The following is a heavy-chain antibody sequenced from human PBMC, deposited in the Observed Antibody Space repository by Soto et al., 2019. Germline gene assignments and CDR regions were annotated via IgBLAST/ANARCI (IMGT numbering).Heavy chain of an antibody. Sequence: GGSLRLSCAASGFTFSSYEMNWVRQAPGKGLEWVSYISSSGSTIYYADSVKGRFTISRDNAKNSLYLQMNSLRAEDTAVYYCARAEYSSSSGPYYFDYWGQGTLVTVSS. CDR3: ARAEYSSSSGPYYFDY. CDR2: ISSSGSTI. V-gene: IGHV3-48*03. D-gene: IGHD6-6*01. J-gene: IGHJ4*02. CDR1: GFTFSSYE.